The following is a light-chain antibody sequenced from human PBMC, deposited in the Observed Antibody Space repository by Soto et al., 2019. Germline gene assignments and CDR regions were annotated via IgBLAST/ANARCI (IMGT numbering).Light chain of an antibody. V-gene: IGKV3-15*01. J-gene: IGKJ5*01. CDR2: GAS. CDR3: QQYNNWPPA. CDR1: QSVSNN. Sequence: IVMTQSPATLSVSPGERATLSCRASQSVSNNLAWYQQKPGQAPRLLIYGASTRATGIPARFSGSGSGTEFTLTISSLQSEDFAVYYCQQYNNWPPAFGQGTRLEI.